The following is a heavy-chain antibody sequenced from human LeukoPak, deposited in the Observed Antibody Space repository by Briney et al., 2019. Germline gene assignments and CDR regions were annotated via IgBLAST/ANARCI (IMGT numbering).Heavy chain of an antibody. CDR3: STSCYAGDY. Sequence: SETLSLTCTVSGGSISSSSYYWGWIRQPPGKGLEWIGSIYYSGSTYYNPSLKSRVTISVDTSKNQFSLKLSSVTAADTAVYYCSTSCYAGDYWGQATLVTASS. D-gene: IGHD2-2*01. CDR2: IYYSGST. CDR1: GGSISSSSYY. J-gene: IGHJ4*02. V-gene: IGHV4-39*01.